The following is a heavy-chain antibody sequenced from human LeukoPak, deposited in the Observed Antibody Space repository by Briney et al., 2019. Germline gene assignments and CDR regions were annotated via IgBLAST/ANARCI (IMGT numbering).Heavy chain of an antibody. CDR1: GFTFSSYS. V-gene: IGHV3-21*01. Sequence: PGGSLRLSCAASGFTFSSYSMNWVRQAPGKGLEWVSSISSSSSYIYYADPVKGRFTISRDNAKNSLYLQMNSPRAEDTAVYYCARERPVAIVSDYWGQGTLVTVSS. CDR2: ISSSSSYI. D-gene: IGHD5-12*01. J-gene: IGHJ4*02. CDR3: ARERPVAIVSDY.